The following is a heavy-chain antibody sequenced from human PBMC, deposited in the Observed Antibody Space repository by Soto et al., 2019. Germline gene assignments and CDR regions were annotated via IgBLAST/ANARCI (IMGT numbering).Heavy chain of an antibody. CDR2: IYYSGST. CDR1: GDSISNSRFY. CDR3: ARDDDILTDY. J-gene: IGHJ4*02. D-gene: IGHD3-9*01. Sequence: SXTLSLTCSVSGDSISNSRFYWALIRQPPGKGLEWIGSIYYSGSTYYNPSLKSRVTISVDTSKNQFSLKLSSVTAADTAVYYCARDDDILTDYWGQGTLVTVSS. V-gene: IGHV4-39*02.